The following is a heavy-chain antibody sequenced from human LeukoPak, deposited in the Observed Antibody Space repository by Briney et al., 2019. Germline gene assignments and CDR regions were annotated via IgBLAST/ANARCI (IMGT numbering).Heavy chain of an antibody. V-gene: IGHV3-23*01. CDR2: ISGSGADT. J-gene: IGHJ4*02. CDR3: AKGERYYYDSSGFY. CDR1: GFTFNNYV. D-gene: IGHD3-22*01. Sequence: GGSLRLSCAASGFTFNNYVMSWVRQAPGKGLEWVSAISGSGADTYYADSVKGRFTNSRDNSKNTLYLQMNSLRAEDTAVYYCAKGERYYYDSSGFYWGQGTLVTVSS.